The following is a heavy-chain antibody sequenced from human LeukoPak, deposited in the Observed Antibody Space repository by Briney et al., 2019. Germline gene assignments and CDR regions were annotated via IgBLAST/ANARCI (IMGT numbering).Heavy chain of an antibody. J-gene: IGHJ4*02. CDR2: IYSGGST. D-gene: IGHD3-22*01. CDR3: AKRRSYYDSSGYYGTADY. V-gene: IGHV3-23*03. CDR1: GFTFSSYA. Sequence: GGSLRLSCAASGFTFSSYAMSWVRQAPGKGLEWVSVIYSGGSTYYADSVKGRFTISRDNSKNTLYLQMNSLRAEDTAVYYCAKRRSYYDSSGYYGTADYWGQGTLVTVSS.